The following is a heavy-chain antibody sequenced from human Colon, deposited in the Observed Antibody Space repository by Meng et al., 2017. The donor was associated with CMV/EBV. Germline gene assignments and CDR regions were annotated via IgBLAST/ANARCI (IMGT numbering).Heavy chain of an antibody. CDR2: IYHSGNT. D-gene: IGHD3-10*01. Sequence: LRLSCTVSGGPILSGDYYWSWLRQSPAKGLEWLGYIYHSGNTYYNPSLESRLTISVDTSKNQFFLKLRSVTAADTAVYYCARVEGVFPYSMDVWGQGSTVTVSS. CDR3: ARVEGVFPYSMDV. J-gene: IGHJ6*02. CDR1: GGPILSGDYY. V-gene: IGHV4-30-4*08.